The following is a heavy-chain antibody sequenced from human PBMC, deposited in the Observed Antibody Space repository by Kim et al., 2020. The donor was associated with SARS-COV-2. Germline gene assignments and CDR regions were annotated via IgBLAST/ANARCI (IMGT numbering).Heavy chain of an antibody. D-gene: IGHD5-12*01. Sequence: NYNPPLNNRVTISVDTSKNQFSLKLSSVTAADTAVYYCARDQGWLQPFDYWGQGTLVTVSS. CDR3: ARDQGWLQPFDY. V-gene: IGHV4-59*01. J-gene: IGHJ4*02.